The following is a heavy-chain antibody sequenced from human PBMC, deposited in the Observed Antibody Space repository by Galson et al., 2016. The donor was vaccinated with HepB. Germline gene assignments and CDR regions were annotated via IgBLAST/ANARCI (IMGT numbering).Heavy chain of an antibody. J-gene: IGHJ4*02. Sequence: SLRLSCAASGFTFSSYGMHWVRQAPGKGLEWVAVISYDGSIKYYAASVKGRFTISKDNSKNTLYLQMNSLSAEDTAVYYCAKTYYDFWSSYGENYFDYWGQGTLVTVSS. CDR1: GFTFSSYG. CDR3: AKTYYDFWSSYGENYFDY. CDR2: ISYDGSIK. D-gene: IGHD3-3*01. V-gene: IGHV3-30*18.